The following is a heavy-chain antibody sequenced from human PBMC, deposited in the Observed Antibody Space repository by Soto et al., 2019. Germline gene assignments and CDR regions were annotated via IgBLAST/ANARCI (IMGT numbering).Heavy chain of an antibody. D-gene: IGHD3-3*01. CDR3: ASGTYYDFWSGYYPGYYYYYMDV. V-gene: IGHV4-59*01. CDR1: GGSISSYY. CDR2: IYYSGST. J-gene: IGHJ6*03. Sequence: ETLSLTCTVSGGSISSYYWSWIRQPPGKGLEWIGYIYYSGSTNYNPSLKSRVTISVDTSKNQFSLKLSSVTAADTAVYYCASGTYYDFWSGYYPGYYYYYMDVWGKGTTVTVSS.